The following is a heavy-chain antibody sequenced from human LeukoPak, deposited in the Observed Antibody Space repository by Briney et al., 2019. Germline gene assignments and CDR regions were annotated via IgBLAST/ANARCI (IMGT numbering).Heavy chain of an antibody. J-gene: IGHJ6*03. D-gene: IGHD2-15*01. CDR1: GFTFSDYN. CDR3: ARVLRYCSGGNCYSGGLGYMDV. CDR2: ISRSGSTK. V-gene: IGHV3-11*01. Sequence: GGSLRLSCAASGFTFSDYNMRWIRQAPGKGLEWVSSISRSGSTKYYADSVKGRFTTSRDNAKNSLFLQMNSLRAEDTAVYYCARVLRYCSGGNCYSGGLGYMDVWGKGTTVTISS.